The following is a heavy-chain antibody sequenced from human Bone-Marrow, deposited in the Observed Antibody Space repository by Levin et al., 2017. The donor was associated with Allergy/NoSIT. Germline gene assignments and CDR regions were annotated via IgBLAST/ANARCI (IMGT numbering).Heavy chain of an antibody. CDR1: GFTFSAYW. J-gene: IGHJ3*02. V-gene: IGHV3-74*01. D-gene: IGHD3-22*01. Sequence: GGSLRLSCAASGFTFSAYWMYWVHKTKRKGLVWVSRINSDRSSTNSSSSFPFRFPISRDNAKNTLYLQMNSLRTEDTAVYYCARDHGYSDSDDAFDIWGQGTMVTVSS. CDR2: INSDRSST. CDR3: ARDHGYSDSDDAFDI.